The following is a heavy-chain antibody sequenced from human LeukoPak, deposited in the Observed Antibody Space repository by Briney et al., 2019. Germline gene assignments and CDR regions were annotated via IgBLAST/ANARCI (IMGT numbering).Heavy chain of an antibody. D-gene: IGHD2-2*01. Sequence: PSQTLSLTCTVSGGSISSGSYYWSWIRQPAGKGLEWIGRIYTSGSTHYNPSLKSRVTISVDSSKNQFSLKLSSVTAADTAVYYCAREILGYCSSTSCYSNWFDPWGQGTLVTVSS. CDR1: GGSISSGSYY. J-gene: IGHJ5*02. CDR3: AREILGYCSSTSCYSNWFDP. CDR2: IYTSGST. V-gene: IGHV4-61*02.